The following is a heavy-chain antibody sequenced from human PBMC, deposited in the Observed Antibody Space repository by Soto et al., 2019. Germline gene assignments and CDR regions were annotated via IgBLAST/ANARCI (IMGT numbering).Heavy chain of an antibody. CDR2: IIPIFGTA. V-gene: IGHV1-69*13. CDR1: GGTFSSYA. J-gene: IGHJ6*02. Sequence: ASVKVSCKASGGTFSSYAISWVRQAPGQGLEWMGGIIPIFGTASYAQKFQGRVTITADESTSTAYMELSSLRSEDTAVYYCARPGYDSSDYYYGMDVWGQGTTVTVSS. D-gene: IGHD3-22*01. CDR3: ARPGYDSSDYYYGMDV.